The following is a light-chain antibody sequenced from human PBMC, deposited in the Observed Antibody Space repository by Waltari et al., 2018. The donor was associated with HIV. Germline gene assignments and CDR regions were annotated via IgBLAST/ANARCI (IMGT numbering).Light chain of an antibody. J-gene: IGLJ3*02. V-gene: IGLV3-19*01. Sequence: SSELTQDPAVSVALGQTVRITCQGDSLGNYYARWCRQKPGQAPIGVIHVGNQRSSGIADRCCGSRSGDTAALTIAGAQAQDEADYFCYSQDNTGYHWVFGGGTKLTVL. CDR3: YSQDNTGYHWV. CDR2: VGN. CDR1: SLGNYY.